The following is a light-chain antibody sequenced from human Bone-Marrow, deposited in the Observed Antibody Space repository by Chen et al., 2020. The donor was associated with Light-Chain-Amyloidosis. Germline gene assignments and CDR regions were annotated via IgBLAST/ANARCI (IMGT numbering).Light chain of an antibody. CDR1: KLGDKY. V-gene: IGLV3-1*01. CDR2: QDT. Sequence: SYELTQPPSVSVSPGQTASITCSGDKLGDKYTSWYQQKPGPSPVLVIYQDTKRPSGIPERFSGSKSGNTATLTISGTQAMDEADYYCQAWDTSVVFGGGTKLTVL. CDR3: QAWDTSVV. J-gene: IGLJ2*01.